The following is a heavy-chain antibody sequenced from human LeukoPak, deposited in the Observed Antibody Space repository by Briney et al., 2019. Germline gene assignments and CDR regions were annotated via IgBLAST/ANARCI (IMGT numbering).Heavy chain of an antibody. CDR2: IYYSGST. D-gene: IGHD3-22*01. J-gene: IGHJ1*01. Sequence: PSETLPLTCTVSGGSISSYYWSWIRQPPGKGLEWIGYIYYSGSTNYNPSLKSRVTISVDTSKNQFSLKLSSVTAADTAVYYCARDAGNYYDSSGYYPEYFQHWGQGTLVTVSS. CDR3: ARDAGNYYDSSGYYPEYFQH. V-gene: IGHV4-59*01. CDR1: GGSISSYY.